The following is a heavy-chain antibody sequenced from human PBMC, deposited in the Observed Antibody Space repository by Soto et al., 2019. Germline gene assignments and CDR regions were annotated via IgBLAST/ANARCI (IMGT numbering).Heavy chain of an antibody. J-gene: IGHJ4*01. CDR2: INPDSGGT. D-gene: IGHD2-21*02. V-gene: IGHV1-2*02. CDR1: GYTFTGYY. Sequence: EASVKVSCKASGYTFTGYYIHWVRQAPGQGLEWMGWINPDSGGTNYAQKFQGRVTMTRDTSITTAYMEVSRLESDDTAVFYCARDAMSGGNYYFDYWGQGALVTVSS. CDR3: ARDAMSGGNYYFDY.